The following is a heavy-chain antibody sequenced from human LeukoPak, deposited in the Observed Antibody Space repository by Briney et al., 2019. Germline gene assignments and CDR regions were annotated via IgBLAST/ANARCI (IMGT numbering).Heavy chain of an antibody. CDR2: IYYSGST. CDR1: GGSISTYY. V-gene: IGHV4-59*01. Sequence: PSETLSLTCTVSGGSISTYYWSWIRQPPGKGLEWIGYIYYSGSTNYNPSLKSRVTISVDTSKNQFSLKLSSVTAADTAVYYCARERGESNYYMDAWGKGTTVTASS. J-gene: IGHJ6*03. CDR3: ARERGESNYYMDA.